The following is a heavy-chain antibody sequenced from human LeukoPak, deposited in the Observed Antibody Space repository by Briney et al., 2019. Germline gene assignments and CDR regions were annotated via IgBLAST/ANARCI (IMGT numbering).Heavy chain of an antibody. CDR1: GFSFSRYW. CDR2: INSDGSIT. D-gene: IGHD5-24*01. Sequence: PGWSLRLSCADSGFSFSRYWMHWVRQAPGKGLVWVSRINSDGSITTYADSVKGRSTISRDNSKNTLYLQMNSLTAEDTAVYYCARGMATILDYWGQGTLVTVSS. CDR3: ARGMATILDY. V-gene: IGHV3-74*01. J-gene: IGHJ4*02.